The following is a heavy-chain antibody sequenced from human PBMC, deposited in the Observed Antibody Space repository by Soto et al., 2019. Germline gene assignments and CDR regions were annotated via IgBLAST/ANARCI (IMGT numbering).Heavy chain of an antibody. J-gene: IGHJ6*03. D-gene: IGHD3-3*01. CDR3: ARQPLYDFWSGWDYYYYYYMDV. Sequence: GGSLRLSCAASGFTFSSYSMNWVRQAPGKGLEWVSSISSSSSYIYYADSVKGRFTISRDNAKNSLYLQMNSLRAEDTAVYYCARQPLYDFWSGWDYYYYYYMDVWGKGTTVTVSS. CDR1: GFTFSSYS. V-gene: IGHV3-21*01. CDR2: ISSSSSYI.